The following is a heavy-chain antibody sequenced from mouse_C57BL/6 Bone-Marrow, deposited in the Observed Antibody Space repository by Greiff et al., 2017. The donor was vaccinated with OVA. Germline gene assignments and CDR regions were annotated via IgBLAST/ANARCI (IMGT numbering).Heavy chain of an antibody. CDR1: GFTFSSYG. V-gene: IGHV5-6*01. D-gene: IGHD2-4*01. J-gene: IGHJ4*01. Sequence: EVQLQESGGDLVKPGGSLKLSCAASGFTFSSYGMSWVRQTPDKRLEWVATISSGGSYTYYPDSVKGRFPISRDNAKNTLYLQMSSLKSEDTAMYYCARRGIYYDYDVGDYAMDYWGQGTSVTVSS. CDR3: ARRGIYYDYDVGDYAMDY. CDR2: ISSGGSYT.